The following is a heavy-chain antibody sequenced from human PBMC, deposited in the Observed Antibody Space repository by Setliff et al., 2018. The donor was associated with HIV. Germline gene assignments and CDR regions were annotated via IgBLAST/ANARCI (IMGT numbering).Heavy chain of an antibody. V-gene: IGHV3-23*03. CDR3: AKGVKWLDP. CDR2: IYTGDGNT. Sequence: GGSLRLSCVASGFSITGFAMSWVRQAPGKGLEWLSIIYTGDGNTNYADSVEGRFTISRDNSNNILYLQMNSLLVDDTAVYYCAKGVKWLDPWGQGTLVTVSS. J-gene: IGHJ5*02. D-gene: IGHD3-16*01. CDR1: GFSITGFA.